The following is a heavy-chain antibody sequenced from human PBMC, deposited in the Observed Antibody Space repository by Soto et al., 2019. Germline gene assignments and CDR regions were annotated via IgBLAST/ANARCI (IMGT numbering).Heavy chain of an antibody. CDR3: ARELMEYQLLDDAFDI. J-gene: IGHJ3*02. CDR1: GFTFSSYG. D-gene: IGHD2-2*01. Sequence: GGSLRLSCAASGFTFSSYGMHWVRQAPGKGLEWVAVIWYDGSNKYYADSVKGRFTISRDNSKNTLYLQMNSLRAEDTAVYYCARELMEYQLLDDAFDIWGQGTMVSFSS. V-gene: IGHV3-33*01. CDR2: IWYDGSNK.